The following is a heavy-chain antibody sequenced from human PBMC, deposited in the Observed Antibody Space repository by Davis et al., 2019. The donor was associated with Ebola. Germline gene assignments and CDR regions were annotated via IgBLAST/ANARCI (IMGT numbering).Heavy chain of an antibody. Sequence: GGSLRLSCTDSVITFSSYAMTWVRQAPGKGLEWVSAISGSGGSTYYADSVKGRFTISRDNAKNSLYLQMNSLRAEDTAVYYCARVGIAAAGSEGLDYWGQGTLVTVSS. J-gene: IGHJ4*02. CDR3: ARVGIAAAGSEGLDY. CDR2: ISGSGGST. D-gene: IGHD6-13*01. CDR1: VITFSSYA. V-gene: IGHV3-23*01.